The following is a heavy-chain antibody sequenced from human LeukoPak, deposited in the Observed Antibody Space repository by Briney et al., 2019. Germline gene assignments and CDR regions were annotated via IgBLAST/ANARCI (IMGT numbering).Heavy chain of an antibody. V-gene: IGHV3-64*01. J-gene: IGHJ3*02. CDR2: ISSNGGST. CDR1: GFTLSSYA. D-gene: IGHD3-10*01. Sequence: GGSLRLSCAASGFTLSSYAMHWVRQAPGKGLEYVSAISSNGGSTYYANSVKGRFTISRDNSKNTLYLQMGSLRAEDMAVYYCARVRPQGTGAFDIWGQGKMVTVSS. CDR3: ARVRPQGTGAFDI.